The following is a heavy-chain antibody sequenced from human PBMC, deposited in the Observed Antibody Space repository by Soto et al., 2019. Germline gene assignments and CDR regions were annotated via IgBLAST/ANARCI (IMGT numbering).Heavy chain of an antibody. CDR1: GASLSSGDYY. V-gene: IGHV4-61*08. CDR2: IYYTRIT. Sequence: SETLSLTCKVSGASLSSGDYYWNWIRQLPGKGLEWIGYIYYTRITYYNPSLKSRVTISVDTSKNQFSLKLSSVTAADTAVYYCASDGAARDYFDYWGQGTLVTVSS. D-gene: IGHD6-6*01. CDR3: ASDGAARDYFDY. J-gene: IGHJ4*02.